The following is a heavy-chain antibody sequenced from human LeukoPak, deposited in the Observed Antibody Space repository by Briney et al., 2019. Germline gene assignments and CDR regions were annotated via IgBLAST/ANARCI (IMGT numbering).Heavy chain of an antibody. Sequence: GGTLRLSCAASGFTFNTYGMTWGRQAPGKGLEWVSAITSSGGSTYYGDSVKGRFTISRDNSRNTLYLQMNSLRVDDTAVYYCARDHRDLQQPGYYYYYMDVWGKGTTVTISS. CDR2: ITSSGGST. CDR1: GFTFNTYG. V-gene: IGHV3-23*01. CDR3: ARDHRDLQQPGYYYYYMDV. J-gene: IGHJ6*03. D-gene: IGHD6-13*01.